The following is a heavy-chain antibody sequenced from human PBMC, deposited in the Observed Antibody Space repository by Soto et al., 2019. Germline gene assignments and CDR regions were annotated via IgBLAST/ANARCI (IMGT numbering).Heavy chain of an antibody. CDR1: GGSISSYY. J-gene: IGHJ5*02. CDR2: IYYSGST. V-gene: IGHV4-59*12. Sequence: SSETLSLTCTVSGGSISSYYWSWIRQPPGKGLEWIGYIYYSGSTNYNPSLKSRVTISVDTSKNQFSLKLSSVTAADTAVYYCARGAVLLWFGELDGVWNWFDPWGQGTLVTVSS. CDR3: ARGAVLLWFGELDGVWNWFDP. D-gene: IGHD3-10*01.